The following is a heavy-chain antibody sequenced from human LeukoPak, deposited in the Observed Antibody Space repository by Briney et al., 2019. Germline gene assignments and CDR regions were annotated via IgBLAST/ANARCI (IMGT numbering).Heavy chain of an antibody. J-gene: IGHJ4*02. V-gene: IGHV3-74*01. Sequence: PGGSLRLSCAASGFTFSGHWMHWVRQTPGKGLVWVADINGDGIATNYAGSVKGRFTISRDNAKNTLYLQMNTLRAEDTAVYYCAKDKWWGASDHWGQGSLVTVSS. CDR1: GFTFSGHW. D-gene: IGHD2-8*01. CDR3: AKDKWWGASDH. CDR2: INGDGIAT.